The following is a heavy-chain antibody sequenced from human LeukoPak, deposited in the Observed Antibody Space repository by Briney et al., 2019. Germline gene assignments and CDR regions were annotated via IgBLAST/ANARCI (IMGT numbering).Heavy chain of an antibody. CDR3: AKDVRGYDRPVDY. J-gene: IGHJ4*02. V-gene: IGHV3-23*01. D-gene: IGHD5-12*01. Sequence: GASLRLSCAATGFTFSNYAISWVRQAPGKGLEWVSRISGSGIRTYYADSVTGRFTISRDNSKSTVYLQMNNLRAEDTALYYCAKDVRGYDRPVDYWGQGTLVTVSS. CDR2: ISGSGIRT. CDR1: GFTFSNYA.